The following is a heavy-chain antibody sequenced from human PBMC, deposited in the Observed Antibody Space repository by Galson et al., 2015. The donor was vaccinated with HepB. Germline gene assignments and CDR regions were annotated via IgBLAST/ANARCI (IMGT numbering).Heavy chain of an antibody. CDR3: ARDLGVTASTVGNY. J-gene: IGHJ4*02. CDR1: GYTFTSYA. Sequence: SVTVSCRASGYTFTSYAMHWVRQAPGQRLEWMGWINAGNGNTKYSQKFQGRVTITRDTSASTAYMELSSLRSEDTAVYYCARDLGVTASTVGNYWGQGTLVTVSS. D-gene: IGHD4-11*01. CDR2: INAGNGNT. V-gene: IGHV1-3*01.